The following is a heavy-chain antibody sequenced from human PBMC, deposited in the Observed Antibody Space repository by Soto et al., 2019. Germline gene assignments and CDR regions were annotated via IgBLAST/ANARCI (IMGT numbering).Heavy chain of an antibody. CDR3: ARIELRFLEWLLQEFDY. Sequence: EVQLVESGGGLVQPGGSLRLSCAASGFTFSSYWMSWARQAPGKGLEWVANIKQDGSEKSYVDSVKGRFTISRDNAKNSLYLQMNSLRAEDTAVYYCARIELRFLEWLLQEFDYWGQGTLVTVSS. J-gene: IGHJ4*02. CDR1: GFTFSSYW. V-gene: IGHV3-7*01. CDR2: IKQDGSEK. D-gene: IGHD3-3*01.